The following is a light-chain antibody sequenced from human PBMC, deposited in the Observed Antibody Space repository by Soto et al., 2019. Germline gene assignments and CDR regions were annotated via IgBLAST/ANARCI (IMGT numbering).Light chain of an antibody. J-gene: IGKJ1*01. Sequence: DTQESQYPSSLSASVGDRVTITCRASQSISSYLNWYQQKPGKAPKLLIYAASSLQSGVPSRFSGSGSGTDFTLTISSLQPEDFATYYCQQSYSTPPWTFGQGSKVYIK. V-gene: IGKV1-39*01. CDR2: AAS. CDR1: QSISSY. CDR3: QQSYSTPPWT.